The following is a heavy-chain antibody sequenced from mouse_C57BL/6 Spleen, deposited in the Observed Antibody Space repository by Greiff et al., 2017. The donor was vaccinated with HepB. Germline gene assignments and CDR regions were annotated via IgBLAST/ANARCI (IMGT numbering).Heavy chain of an antibody. CDR3: AREGITTVVPYAMDY. J-gene: IGHJ4*01. CDR2: IYPGDGDT. D-gene: IGHD1-1*01. CDR1: GYAFSSSW. Sequence: VQLQQSGPELVKPGASVKISCKASGYAFSSSWMNWVKQRPGKGLEWIGRIYPGDGDTNYNGKFKGKATLTADKSSSTAYMQLSSLTSEDSAVYFCAREGITTVVPYAMDYWGQGTSVTVSS. V-gene: IGHV1-82*01.